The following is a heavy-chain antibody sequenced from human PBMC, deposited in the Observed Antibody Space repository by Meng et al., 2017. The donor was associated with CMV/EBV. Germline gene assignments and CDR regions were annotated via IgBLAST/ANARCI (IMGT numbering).Heavy chain of an antibody. CDR2: IYHSGST. Sequence: SETLSLTCAVYGGSFSGYYWSWIRQPPGKGLEWIGSIYHSGSTYYNPSLKSRVTISVDTSKNQFSLKLSSVTAADTAVYYCARVGVGYDSAFDPWGQGTLVTVPS. CDR1: GGSFSGYY. V-gene: IGHV4-34*01. CDR3: ARVGVGYDSAFDP. D-gene: IGHD3-16*01. J-gene: IGHJ5*02.